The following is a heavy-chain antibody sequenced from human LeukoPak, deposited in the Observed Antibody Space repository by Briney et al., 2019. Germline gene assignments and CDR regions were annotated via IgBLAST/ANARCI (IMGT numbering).Heavy chain of an antibody. V-gene: IGHV3-48*03. J-gene: IGHJ4*02. CDR1: GFTVSDYE. CDR3: VKRPVVGGTTGKYFDH. D-gene: IGHD1-26*01. CDR2: ISSSGTTI. Sequence: GGSLRLSCAASGFTVSDYEINWVRQAPGKGLEWISYISSSGTTIYYADSVKGRFTISRDNPKNSLYLQMSSQRAEDTAVYYCVKRPVVGGTTGKYFDHWGQGTLVTVSA.